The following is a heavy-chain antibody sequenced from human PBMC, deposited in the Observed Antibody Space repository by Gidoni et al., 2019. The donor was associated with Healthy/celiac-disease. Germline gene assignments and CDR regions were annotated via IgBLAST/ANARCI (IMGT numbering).Heavy chain of an antibody. CDR2: ISGRGGST. CDR3: AKMATGRTYAFDY. J-gene: IGHJ4*02. D-gene: IGHD5-12*01. Sequence: EVQLFESWGGLVQPGGSLRLSCAASEFTFSGYAMSWLRQAPGTGLEVVSAISGRGGSTYDADSGKGRFTISRDNSKNTLYLQMNSLRAEDTAVYYCAKMATGRTYAFDYWGQGTLVTVSS. V-gene: IGHV3-23*01. CDR1: EFTFSGYA.